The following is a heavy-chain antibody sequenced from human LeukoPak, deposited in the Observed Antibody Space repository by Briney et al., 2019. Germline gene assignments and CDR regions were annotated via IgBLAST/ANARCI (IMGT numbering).Heavy chain of an antibody. CDR1: GFTFSSYA. J-gene: IGHJ4*02. CDR2: ISSSGSTI. D-gene: IGHD6-19*01. Sequence: GGSLRLSCAASGFTFSSYAMSWVRQAPGKGLEWVSYISSSGSTIYYADSVKGRFTISRDNAKNSLYLQMNSLRTEDTAVYYCARFSSGWYFDYWGQGTLVTVSS. V-gene: IGHV3-48*03. CDR3: ARFSSGWYFDY.